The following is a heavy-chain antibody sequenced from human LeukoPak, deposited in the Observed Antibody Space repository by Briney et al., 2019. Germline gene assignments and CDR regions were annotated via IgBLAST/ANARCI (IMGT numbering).Heavy chain of an antibody. CDR3: AKDCIAAAAACWFDP. CDR2: IKPDEGEK. Sequence: GGSLRLSCAASGFTFSSDWMIWVRQAPGKGLEWVANIKPDEGEKYYVDSVKGRFTISRDNSKNTLYLQMNSLRAEDTAVYYCAKDCIAAAAACWFDPWGQGTLVTVSS. V-gene: IGHV3-7*01. CDR1: GFTFSSDW. J-gene: IGHJ5*02. D-gene: IGHD6-13*01.